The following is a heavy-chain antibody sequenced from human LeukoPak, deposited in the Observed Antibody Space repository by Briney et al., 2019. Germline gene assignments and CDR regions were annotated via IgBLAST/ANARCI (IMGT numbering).Heavy chain of an antibody. J-gene: IGHJ6*03. CDR2: ISYDGSNK. CDR3: ARAGVFITGILGQLGYYMDV. CDR1: GFTFTNYG. Sequence: GGSLRLSCAASGFTFTNYGMHWVRQAPGKGLEWVAVISYDGSNKYYADSVKGRFTISRDNSKNTLYLQMNSLRAEDTAVYYCARAGVFITGILGQLGYYMDVWGKGTTVTVSS. D-gene: IGHD1-20*01. V-gene: IGHV3-30*19.